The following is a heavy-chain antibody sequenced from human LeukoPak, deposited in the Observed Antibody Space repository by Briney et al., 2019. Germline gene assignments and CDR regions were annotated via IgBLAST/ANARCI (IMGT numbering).Heavy chain of an antibody. V-gene: IGHV3-30-3*01. CDR3: ARDPIDYKGYYFDY. Sequence: GRSLRLSCAASGFTFSSYAMHWVRQAPGKGLEWVAVISYDGSNKYYADSVKGRFTISRDNSKNTLYLQMNSLRAEDTAVYYCARDPIDYKGYYFDYWGQGTLVTVSS. D-gene: IGHD3-16*01. J-gene: IGHJ4*02. CDR2: ISYDGSNK. CDR1: GFTFSSYA.